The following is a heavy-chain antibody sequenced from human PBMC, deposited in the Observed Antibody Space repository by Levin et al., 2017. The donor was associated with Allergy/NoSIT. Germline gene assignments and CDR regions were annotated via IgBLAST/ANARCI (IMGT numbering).Heavy chain of an antibody. CDR1: GGSISSGSYY. CDR2: IYSSGSA. V-gene: IGHV4-61*02. J-gene: IGHJ4*02. D-gene: IGHD3-10*01. Sequence: SQTLSLTCTVSGGSISSGSYYWSWIRQPAAKGLEWIGRIYSSGSANYNPSLKSRVTISVDTSKNKFSLKLSSVTAADTAVYYCARAEVGSEHWGQGTLVTVSS. CDR3: ARAEVGSEH.